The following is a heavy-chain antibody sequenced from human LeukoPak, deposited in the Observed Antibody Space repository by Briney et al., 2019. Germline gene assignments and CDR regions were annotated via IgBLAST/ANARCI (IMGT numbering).Heavy chain of an antibody. CDR2: IYYSGST. V-gene: IGHV4-59*08. J-gene: IGHJ4*02. CDR1: GGSISTYY. CDR3: ARHSLILTGYPFDY. Sequence: SETLSLTCTVSGGSISTYYWSWIRQPPGKELEWIGYIYYSGSTKYNPSLKSQVIISVDTSKNQFSLKLSSVTAADTAVYYCARHSLILTGYPFDYWGQGTLVTVSS. D-gene: IGHD3-9*01.